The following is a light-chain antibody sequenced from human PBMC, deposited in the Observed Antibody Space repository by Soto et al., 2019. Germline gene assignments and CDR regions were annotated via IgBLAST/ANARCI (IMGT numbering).Light chain of an antibody. CDR1: QSISSW. CDR3: QQYNSYGT. CDR2: KAS. V-gene: IGKV1-5*03. Sequence: DIQMTQSPSTLSASVGDRVTITCRASQSISSWLAWYQQKPGKAPKLLIYKASSLESGVPSRFSGSGSGTEFTLPISSLQPDDFATYYCQQYNSYGTFGQGTKVEIK. J-gene: IGKJ1*01.